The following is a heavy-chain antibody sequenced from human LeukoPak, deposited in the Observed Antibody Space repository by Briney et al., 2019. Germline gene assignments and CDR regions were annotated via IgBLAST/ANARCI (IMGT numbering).Heavy chain of an antibody. D-gene: IGHD4-17*01. CDR3: ARDLTVTTAPAWFDP. J-gene: IGHJ5*02. CDR2: ISRNGVAT. Sequence: GSLRLSCEASGLSIGDYTMHWVRQVPGKGLEWVSLISRNGVATKYADSVRGRFIVSRDNAKNSLYLQMNSLRAEDTAVYYCARDLTVTTAPAWFDPWGQGTLVTVSS. CDR1: GLSIGDYT. V-gene: IGHV3-43*01.